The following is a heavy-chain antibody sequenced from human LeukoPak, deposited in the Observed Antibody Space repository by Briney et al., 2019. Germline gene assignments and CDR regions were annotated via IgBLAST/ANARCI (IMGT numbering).Heavy chain of an antibody. Sequence: SETLSLTCTVSGGSISSYYWSWIRQPPGKGLEWIGYIYYSGGTNYNPSLKSRVTISVDTSKNQFSLKLSSVTAADTAVYYCARDLGFGELLGWFDPWGQGTLVTVSS. J-gene: IGHJ5*02. CDR3: ARDLGFGELLGWFDP. D-gene: IGHD3-10*01. CDR1: GGSISSYY. CDR2: IYYSGGT. V-gene: IGHV4-59*01.